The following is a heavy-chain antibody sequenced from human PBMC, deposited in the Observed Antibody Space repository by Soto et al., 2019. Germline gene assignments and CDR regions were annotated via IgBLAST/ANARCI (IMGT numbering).Heavy chain of an antibody. CDR3: ARTVLGPDLLADSFVESYYYTDV. CDR2: VYYTGST. Sequence: PSETLSLTCTVSGGSISSFYWSWIRQPPGKGLEWIGYVYYTGSTSYNPSLKRRVTFSADSSRGQFSLRLNSVTAADTAVYYCARTVLGPDLLADSFVESYYYTDVRGQGTTVTVSS. J-gene: IGHJ6*03. CDR1: GGSISSFY. D-gene: IGHD3-9*01. V-gene: IGHV4-59*08.